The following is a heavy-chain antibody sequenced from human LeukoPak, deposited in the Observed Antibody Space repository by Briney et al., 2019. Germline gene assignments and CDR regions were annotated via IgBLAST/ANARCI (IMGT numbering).Heavy chain of an antibody. V-gene: IGHV4-38-2*01. CDR3: ARSHCSGDSCNSIPTHFDY. Sequence: SETLSLTCAVSGYSISSDYYWGWIRQPPGKGLEWIGSIYHSGSTYYNPSLKSRVTISVDTSKNQFSLKLSSVTAADTAVYYCARSHCSGDSCNSIPTHFDYWGQGTLVTVSS. CDR1: GYSISSDYY. CDR2: IYHSGST. J-gene: IGHJ4*02. D-gene: IGHD2-15*01.